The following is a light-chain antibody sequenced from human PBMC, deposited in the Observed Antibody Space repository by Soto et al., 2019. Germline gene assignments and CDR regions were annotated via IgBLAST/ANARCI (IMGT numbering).Light chain of an antibody. CDR2: AAS. J-gene: IGKJ1*01. CDR1: QTISSTY. V-gene: IGKV3-20*01. Sequence: EIVLTQSPGTLSLSPGDRVTLSCRASQTISSTYLAWYQQKPGQAPRLLIYAASTRATGIPDRFSGSGSGTDFTLTISRLEPEDFAVYYCQQYGSSPKTFGQGTKVEI. CDR3: QQYGSSPKT.